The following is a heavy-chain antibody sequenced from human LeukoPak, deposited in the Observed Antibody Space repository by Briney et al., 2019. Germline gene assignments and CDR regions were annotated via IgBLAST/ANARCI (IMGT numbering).Heavy chain of an antibody. V-gene: IGHV1-46*01. CDR2: INPSGGSR. J-gene: IGHJ4*02. CDR1: GYTFTSYY. CDR3: ARDQENSSGDY. D-gene: IGHD6-19*01. Sequence: VASVKVSCKASGYTFTSYYMHWVRQAPGQGLEWMGIINPSGGSRSYAQKCEGRVTMIRDTSTSTVYMELSSLRSEDTAVYYFARDQENSSGDYWGQGTLVTVSS.